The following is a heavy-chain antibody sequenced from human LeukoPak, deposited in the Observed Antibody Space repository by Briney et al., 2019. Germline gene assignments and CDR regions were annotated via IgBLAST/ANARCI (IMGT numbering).Heavy chain of an antibody. J-gene: IGHJ4*02. Sequence: PGGSLRLSCVVSGVTFSESWMNWVRQAPGKGLGWVASLNLDGSDKYYVDSVKGRFTISRDNAKNSLYLQMDSLRVEDTAVYYRAKGKRYPDYWGQGTLVTVSS. CDR3: AKGKRYPDY. V-gene: IGHV3-7*03. CDR1: GVTFSESW. CDR2: LNLDGSDK. D-gene: IGHD1-1*01.